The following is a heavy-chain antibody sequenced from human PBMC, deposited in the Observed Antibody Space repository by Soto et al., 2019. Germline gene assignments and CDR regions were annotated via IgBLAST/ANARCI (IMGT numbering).Heavy chain of an antibody. D-gene: IGHD3-22*01. Sequence: QVQLVQSGAEVKKPEASVKVSCKASGYTFTSYYMHWVRQAPGQGLEWLGIINPSGGSTSYAQKFQGRLTMTRDTSTSTVYMELISLRSEDTAVYYCAREAMIRAFDIWGQGTTVTVSP. V-gene: IGHV1-46*01. CDR3: AREAMIRAFDI. CDR1: GYTFTSYY. J-gene: IGHJ3*02. CDR2: INPSGGST.